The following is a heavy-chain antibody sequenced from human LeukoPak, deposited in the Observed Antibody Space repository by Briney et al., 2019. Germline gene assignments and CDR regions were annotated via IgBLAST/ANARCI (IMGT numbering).Heavy chain of an antibody. Sequence: PSETLSLTCSVSGRSISYYYWTWIRQPAGKGLEWIGRIYTSGGTNYNPSLKSRVTMSVDTSKNQFSLKLSSVTAADTAVYYCARGVVPASHFDYWGQGTLVTVSS. CDR1: GRSISYYY. CDR3: ARGVVPASHFDY. D-gene: IGHD2-2*01. J-gene: IGHJ4*02. V-gene: IGHV4-4*07. CDR2: IYTSGGT.